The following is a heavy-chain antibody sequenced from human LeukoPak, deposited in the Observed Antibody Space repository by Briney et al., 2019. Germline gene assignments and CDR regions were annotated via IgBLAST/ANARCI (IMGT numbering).Heavy chain of an antibody. CDR3: ARHNHDSSGYYFWEFYFDY. J-gene: IGHJ4*02. Sequence: PSETLSLTCTVSGGSISSSSYYWGWIRQPPGKGLEWIGSIYYSGSTYYNPALKSRVTISVDTSKNQFSLKLSSVTAADTAVYYCARHNHDSSGYYFWEFYFDYWGQGTLVTVSS. V-gene: IGHV4-39*01. CDR1: GGSISSSSYY. D-gene: IGHD3-22*01. CDR2: IYYSGST.